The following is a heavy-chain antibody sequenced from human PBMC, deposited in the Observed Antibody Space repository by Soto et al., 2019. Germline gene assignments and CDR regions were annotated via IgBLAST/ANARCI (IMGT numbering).Heavy chain of an antibody. Sequence: SETLSVTCPVSGDSVTSGDYYWTWLRQPPGKGLEWVGHIYYSGSTNYSPSLKSRVTISLNTPNNQFSLKLSSVTAADTAVYYCASTSYFDNSSSAYWGQGTLVTVSS. V-gene: IGHV4-61*08. J-gene: IGHJ4*02. CDR2: IYYSGST. CDR1: GDSVTSGDYY. CDR3: ASTSYFDNSSSAY. D-gene: IGHD3-22*01.